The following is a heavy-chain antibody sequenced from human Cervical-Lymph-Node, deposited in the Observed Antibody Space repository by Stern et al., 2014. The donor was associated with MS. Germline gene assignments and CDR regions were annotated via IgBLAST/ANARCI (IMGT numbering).Heavy chain of an antibody. J-gene: IGHJ6*02. CDR1: GGSISSGSYY. Sequence: VQLVESGPGLVKPSQTLSLTCTVSGGSISSGSYYWSWIRQPAGKGLEWIGRIYTSGSTNYNPSLKSRVTISVDTSKNQFSLKLSSVTAADTAVYYCARSDSYYYYGMDVWGQGTTVTVSS. V-gene: IGHV4-61*02. CDR3: ARSDSYYYYGMDV. D-gene: IGHD3-22*01. CDR2: IYTSGST.